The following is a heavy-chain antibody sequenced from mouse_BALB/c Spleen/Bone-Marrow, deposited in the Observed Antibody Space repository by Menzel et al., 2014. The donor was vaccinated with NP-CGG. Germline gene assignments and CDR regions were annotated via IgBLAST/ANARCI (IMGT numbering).Heavy chain of an antibody. D-gene: IGHD2-3*01. CDR2: IDPSSGYS. CDR1: GYTFTSYT. J-gene: IGHJ1*01. Sequence: VQGVEFGAELARPGASVKMSCKASGYTFTSYTMHWIKQRPGQGLEWIGYIDPSSGYSNYNQKFKDKATLTADISSSTAYMQLSSLTSEDSAVYYCAPYDGYYSWYFDVWGAGTAVTVSS. CDR3: APYDGYYSWYFDV. V-gene: IGHV1-4*01.